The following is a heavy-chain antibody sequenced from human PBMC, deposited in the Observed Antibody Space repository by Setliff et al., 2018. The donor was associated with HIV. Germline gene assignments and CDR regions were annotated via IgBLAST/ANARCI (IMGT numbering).Heavy chain of an antibody. Sequence: AGGSLRLSCAASGFTFSSYAMHWVRQAPGKGLEWVAVISYDGSNKYYADSVKGRFTISRDNSKNTLYLQMNSLRAEDTAVYYCASLSSSTSWGIGGYYYYYMDVWGKGTTVTVSS. V-gene: IGHV3-30*01. CDR2: ISYDGSNK. CDR3: ASLSSSTSWGIGGYYYYYMDV. J-gene: IGHJ6*03. CDR1: GFTFSSYA. D-gene: IGHD2-2*01.